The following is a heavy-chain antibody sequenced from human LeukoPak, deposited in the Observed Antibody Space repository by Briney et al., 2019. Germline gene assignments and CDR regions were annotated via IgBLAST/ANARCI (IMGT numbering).Heavy chain of an antibody. CDR2: IYYSGST. CDR1: GGSISSSSNY. D-gene: IGHD4-17*01. V-gene: IGHV4-39*01. Sequence: ASETLSLTCTVSGGSISSSSNYWGWIRQPPGKGLEWIGSIYYSGSTYYNPSLKSRVTISVDTSKNQFSLKLSSVTAADTAVCYCARRHTLGTVTRNWFDPWGQGTLITVSS. J-gene: IGHJ5*02. CDR3: ARRHTLGTVTRNWFDP.